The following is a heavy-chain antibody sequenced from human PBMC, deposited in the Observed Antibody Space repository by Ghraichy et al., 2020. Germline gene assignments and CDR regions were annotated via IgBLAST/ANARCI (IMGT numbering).Heavy chain of an antibody. CDR1: GGSISNYY. CDR3: ARDTTGLAANFDS. Sequence: SQTLSLTCSVFGGSISNYYWSWIRQPPGKGLEWIAYIYYTGSTNYNPSLKSRVTLSLDTSKNQFSLKLNSVTAADTAVYYCARDTTGLAANFDSWGRGLLVTVSS. CDR2: IYYTGST. J-gene: IGHJ4*02. D-gene: IGHD6-13*01. V-gene: IGHV4-59*01.